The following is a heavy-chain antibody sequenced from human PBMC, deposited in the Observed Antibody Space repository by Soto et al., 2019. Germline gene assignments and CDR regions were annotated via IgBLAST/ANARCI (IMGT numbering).Heavy chain of an antibody. D-gene: IGHD6-13*01. CDR2: IIPIFGTT. CDR3: ARGSSSWYWFDP. Sequence: SVKVSFKASGAPFSSYAISWVREAPGQGLEWMGGIIPIFGTTNYAQKFQGRVTITADESTSTAYMELSSLRSEDTAVYYCARGSSSWYWFDPWGQGTMVTVSS. V-gene: IGHV1-69*13. J-gene: IGHJ5*02. CDR1: GAPFSSYA.